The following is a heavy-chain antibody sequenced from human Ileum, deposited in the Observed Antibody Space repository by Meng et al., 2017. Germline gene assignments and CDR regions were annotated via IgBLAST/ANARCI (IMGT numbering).Heavy chain of an antibody. CDR1: GLTFSNYW. CDR3: AISDWFDP. Sequence: EVQLVESGGGLVQPGGSLRLSCVVSGLTFSNYWMHWVRQVPGKGLVWVSRIKYDGTSTYYADSVRGRFTISRDNAKNTLYLQMNSLRAEDTAVYYCAISDWFDPWGQGTLVTGSS. V-gene: IGHV3-74*01. CDR2: IKYDGTST. J-gene: IGHJ5*02. D-gene: IGHD3-16*02.